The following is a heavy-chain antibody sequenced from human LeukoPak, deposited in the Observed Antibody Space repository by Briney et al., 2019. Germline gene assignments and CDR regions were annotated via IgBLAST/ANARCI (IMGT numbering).Heavy chain of an antibody. Sequence: GESLKISCKGSGYTFTSYWIGWVRQMSGKGLEWMGMIYPGDSDTRYGPSFQGQVIISADKSISTAYLQWSSLKASDTAMYYCARLYGGANEGFDYWGQGTLVTVSS. CDR2: IYPGDSDT. CDR3: ARLYGGANEGFDY. J-gene: IGHJ4*02. V-gene: IGHV5-51*01. D-gene: IGHD1-26*01. CDR1: GYTFTSYW.